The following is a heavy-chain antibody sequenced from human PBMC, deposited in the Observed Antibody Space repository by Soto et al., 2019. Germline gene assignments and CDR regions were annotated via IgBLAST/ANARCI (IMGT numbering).Heavy chain of an antibody. J-gene: IGHJ4*02. Sequence: GGSLRLSCAASGFTFSDYAMSWVRQGPGKGLEWVSTISGSGGRTFYADSVKGRFTISRDNSKNTLYLQMNSLRAEDTAVYYCAKRAQIYDPGYYFDFWGQGTPVTVSS. V-gene: IGHV3-23*01. D-gene: IGHD5-12*01. CDR3: AKRAQIYDPGYYFDF. CDR2: ISGSGGRT. CDR1: GFTFSDYA.